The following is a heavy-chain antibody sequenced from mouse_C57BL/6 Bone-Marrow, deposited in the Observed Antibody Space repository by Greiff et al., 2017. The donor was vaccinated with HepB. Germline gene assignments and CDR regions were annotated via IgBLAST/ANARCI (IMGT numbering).Heavy chain of an antibody. D-gene: IGHD2-4*01. CDR2: INPNNGGT. CDR3: ARDDYEGVWFAY. CDR1: GYKFTDYN. V-gene: IGHV1-18*01. J-gene: IGHJ3*01. Sequence: VQLQQSGPELVKPGASVKIPCKASGYKFTDYNMDWVKQSHGKSLEWIGDINPNNGGTIYNQKFKGKATLTVDKSSSTAYMELRSLTSEDTAVYYCARDDYEGVWFAYWGQGTLVTVSA.